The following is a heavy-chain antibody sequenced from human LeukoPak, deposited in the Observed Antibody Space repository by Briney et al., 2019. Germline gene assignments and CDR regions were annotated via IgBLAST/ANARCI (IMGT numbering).Heavy chain of an antibody. CDR2: IYYSGST. D-gene: IGHD3-3*01. CDR1: GGSISSYY. J-gene: IGHJ4*02. CDR3: ARAGGEVTPFDY. V-gene: IGHV4-59*01. Sequence: SETLSLTCTVSGGSISSYYWSWIRQPPGKGLEWIGYIYYSGSTNYNPSLKSRVTISVDTSKNQFSLKLSSVTAADTAVYYCARAGGEVTPFDYWGQGTLVTVSS.